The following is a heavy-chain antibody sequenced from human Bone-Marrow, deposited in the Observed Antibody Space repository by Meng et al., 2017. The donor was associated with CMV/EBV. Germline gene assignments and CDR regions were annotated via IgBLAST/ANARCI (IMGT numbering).Heavy chain of an antibody. J-gene: IGHJ4*02. V-gene: IGHV3-15*01. CDR3: TIEPYGGKSFRD. D-gene: IGHD4-23*01. CDR1: GITFDNAW. CDR2: IKSKSDGGTT. Sequence: GESLKISCAASGITFDNAWMSWVRQAPGKGLEWVGRIKSKSDGGTTDYNAPVKDRFTISRDDSKTSLYLQMNSLKTDDTAVYYCTIEPYGGKSFRDWGQGNLVTVSS.